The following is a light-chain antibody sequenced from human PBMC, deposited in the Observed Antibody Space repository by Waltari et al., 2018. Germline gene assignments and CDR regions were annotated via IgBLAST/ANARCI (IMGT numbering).Light chain of an antibody. J-gene: IGLJ2*01. CDR1: TTDIGRYKY. Sequence: QSALSQPASVPGSAGQSIAIPCNGTTTDIGRYKYFSWYQQHPGNAPRLIIYDVSRWPSGVSNRFIGSKSGITASLAISGLQAEDEGDYFCASYTSSNTVIFGGGTRVTVL. CDR2: DVS. CDR3: ASYTSSNTVI. V-gene: IGLV2-14*03.